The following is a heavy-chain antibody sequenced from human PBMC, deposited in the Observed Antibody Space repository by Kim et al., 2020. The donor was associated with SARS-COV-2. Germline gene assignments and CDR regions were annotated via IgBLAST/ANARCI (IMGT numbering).Heavy chain of an antibody. CDR2: T. CDR3: ARGTYGGWLDP. V-gene: IGHV1-3*01. Sequence: TKPSQKLQGRVTFTSDTSASTVYMELNNLRSEDTAVYFCARGTYGGWLDPWGQGTLVTVS. D-gene: IGHD4-17*01. J-gene: IGHJ5*02.